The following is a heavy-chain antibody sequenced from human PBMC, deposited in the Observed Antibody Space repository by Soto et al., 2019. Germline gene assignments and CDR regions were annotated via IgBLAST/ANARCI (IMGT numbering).Heavy chain of an antibody. CDR2: ISGGGGST. Sequence: PGGSLRLSCTASGFSFSDYAMGWVRQAQAPGKGLEWVSGISGGGGSTYYADSLKGRFTISRDNSKNTVYLQMNTLRAEDTAVYYCAKIPVVSQLSDAFDVWGQGTMVTVSS. V-gene: IGHV3-23*01. D-gene: IGHD3-16*02. CDR3: AKIPVVSQLSDAFDV. CDR1: GFSFSDYA. J-gene: IGHJ3*01.